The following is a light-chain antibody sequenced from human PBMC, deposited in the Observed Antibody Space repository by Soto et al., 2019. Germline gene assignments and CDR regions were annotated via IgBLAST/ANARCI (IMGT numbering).Light chain of an antibody. CDR2: TAS. CDR1: QAISNY. Sequence: DIQMTQSPSSLSASVGDRVIITCRESQAISNYVAWYQQRPGKVPKLLIYTASTLQSGVPSRFSGSGSGTDFTLTISSLQPEDVATYYCQMHNSAPFSFGPGTKVDIK. V-gene: IGKV1-27*01. CDR3: QMHNSAPFS. J-gene: IGKJ3*01.